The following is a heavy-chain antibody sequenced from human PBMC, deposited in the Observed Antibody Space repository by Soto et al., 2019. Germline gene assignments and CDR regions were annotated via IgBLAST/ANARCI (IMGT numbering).Heavy chain of an antibody. CDR1: GFTFSSYA. CDR2: ISGSGGIT. J-gene: IGHJ4*02. Sequence: SCAASGFTFSSYAMSWVLQAPGKGLEWVSDISGSGGITYYADSVKGRFTISRDNSKNTLYLQMNSLRAEDTAVYYCAKERKVLYYFDYWGQGTLVTVSS. CDR3: AKERKVLYYFDY. V-gene: IGHV3-23*01. D-gene: IGHD2-15*01.